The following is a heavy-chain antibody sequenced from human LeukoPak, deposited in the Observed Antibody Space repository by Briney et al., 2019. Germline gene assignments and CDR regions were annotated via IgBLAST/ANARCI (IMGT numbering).Heavy chain of an antibody. CDR3: ARSSPGRIAVAGKFDY. J-gene: IGHJ4*02. D-gene: IGHD6-19*01. V-gene: IGHV1-24*01. CDR1: GYTLTELS. Sequence: ASVKVSCKVSGYTLTELSMHWVRQAPGKGLEWMGGFDPEDGETIYAQKFQGRVTMTRNTSISTAYMELSSLRSEDTAVYYCARSSPGRIAVAGKFDYWGQGTLVTVSS. CDR2: FDPEDGET.